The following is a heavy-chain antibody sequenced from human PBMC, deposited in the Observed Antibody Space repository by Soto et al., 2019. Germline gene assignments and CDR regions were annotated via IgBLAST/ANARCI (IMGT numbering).Heavy chain of an antibody. J-gene: IGHJ4*02. CDR2: INPNSGGT. CDR3: ARDSPLGYCSGGSCYSLAFDY. D-gene: IGHD2-15*01. Sequence: ASVKVSCKASGYTFTGYYMHWVRQAPGQGLEWMGWINPNSGGTNYAQKFQGWVTMTRDTSISTADMELSRLRSDDTAVYYCARDSPLGYCSGGSCYSLAFDYWGQGTLVTVS. V-gene: IGHV1-2*04. CDR1: GYTFTGYY.